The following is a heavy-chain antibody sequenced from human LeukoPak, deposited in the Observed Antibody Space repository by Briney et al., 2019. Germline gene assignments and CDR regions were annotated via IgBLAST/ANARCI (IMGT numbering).Heavy chain of an antibody. Sequence: GASVKVSCKASGYTFTGYYMHWVRQAPGQGLEWMGWINPNSGGTNYAQKFQGRVTMTRDTSISTAYMELSRLRSDDTAVYYCARAGYCSGGSCLYPFDYWGQGTLVTVSS. CDR3: ARAGYCSGGSCLYPFDY. CDR1: GYTFTGYY. D-gene: IGHD2-15*01. V-gene: IGHV1-2*02. J-gene: IGHJ4*02. CDR2: INPNSGGT.